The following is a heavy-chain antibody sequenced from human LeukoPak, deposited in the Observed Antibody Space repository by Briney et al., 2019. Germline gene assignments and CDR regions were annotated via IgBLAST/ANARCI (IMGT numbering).Heavy chain of an antibody. CDR2: IYSGGST. J-gene: IGHJ4*02. CDR1: GFTVSSNY. D-gene: IGHD6-19*01. V-gene: IGHV3-53*01. Sequence: GGSLRLSCAASGFTVSSNYVSWVRQAPGKGLEWVSVIYSGGSTYYADSVKGRFTISRDNSKNTLYLQMNSLRAEDTAVYYCARGTSGWSPAPFDYWGQGTLVTVSS. CDR3: ARGTSGWSPAPFDY.